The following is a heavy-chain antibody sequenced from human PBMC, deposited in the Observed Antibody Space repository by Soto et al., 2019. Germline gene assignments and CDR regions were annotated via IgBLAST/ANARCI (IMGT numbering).Heavy chain of an antibody. CDR1: GGTFSSYA. CDR2: IIPIFGTA. Sequence: SVKVSCKASGGTFSSYAISWVRQAPGQGLEWMGGIIPIFGTANYAQKFQGRVTITADESTSTAYMELSSLRSEDTAVYYCARSRRPYYYDSSGYTFDYWGQGTLVTVSS. V-gene: IGHV1-69*13. D-gene: IGHD3-22*01. J-gene: IGHJ4*02. CDR3: ARSRRPYYYDSSGYTFDY.